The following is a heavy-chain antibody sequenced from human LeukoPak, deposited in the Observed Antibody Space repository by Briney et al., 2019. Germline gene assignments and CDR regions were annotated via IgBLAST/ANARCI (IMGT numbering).Heavy chain of an antibody. V-gene: IGHV3-33*01. Sequence: GGSLRLSCAASGFTFSSYGMHWVRQAPGKGLEWVAVIWYDGSNKYYADSVKGRFTISRDNSKNTLYLQMNSLRAEDTAVCYCARELPALDAFDIWGQGTMVTVSS. CDR2: IWYDGSNK. CDR3: ARELPALDAFDI. J-gene: IGHJ3*02. D-gene: IGHD2-2*01. CDR1: GFTFSSYG.